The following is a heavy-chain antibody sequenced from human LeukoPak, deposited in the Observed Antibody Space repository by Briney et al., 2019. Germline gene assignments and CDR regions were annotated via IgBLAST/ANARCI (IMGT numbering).Heavy chain of an antibody. CDR1: GDSISSGDYY. D-gene: IGHD5-18*01. CDR3: ARTTEGGYTYDYFYYYYMDV. Sequence: SETLSLTCTVSGDSISSGDYYWSWIRQSPGKGLEWIGYIYYTETSYNPSLKSRVTISADTSKNQFSLKLYSVTAADTAVYYCARTTEGGYTYDYFYYYYMDVWGKGTTVTISS. CDR2: IYYTET. V-gene: IGHV4-61*08. J-gene: IGHJ6*03.